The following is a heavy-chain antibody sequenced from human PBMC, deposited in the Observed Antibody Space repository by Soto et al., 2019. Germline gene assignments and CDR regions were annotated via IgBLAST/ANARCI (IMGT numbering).Heavy chain of an antibody. Sequence: QEQLVQSGAEVKKPGSSVKVSCKASGGIFSSYAISWVRQAPGQGLEWMGWIIPIFGTANYAQKFQGRGTITAEESTNKAYMALSILKSEDTAIYYCARGGSGYVWFNEFWGQGTLVTVSS. CDR1: GGIFSSYA. V-gene: IGHV1-69*01. D-gene: IGHD3-22*01. J-gene: IGHJ4*02. CDR3: ARGGSGYVWFNEF. CDR2: IIPIFGTA.